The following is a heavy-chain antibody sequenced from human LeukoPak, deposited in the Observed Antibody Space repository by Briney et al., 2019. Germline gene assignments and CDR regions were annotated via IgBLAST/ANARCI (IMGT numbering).Heavy chain of an antibody. CDR1: GFTFSSYS. V-gene: IGHV3-21*01. D-gene: IGHD1-26*01. Sequence: PGGSLRLSCAAPGFTFSSYSMNWVRQAAGKGLEWVSSISSSSSYIYYADSVKGRFTISRDNAKNSLYLQMNSLRAEDTAVYYCARGGSSNLFDYWGQGTLVTVSS. CDR3: ARGGSSNLFDY. CDR2: ISSSSSYI. J-gene: IGHJ4*02.